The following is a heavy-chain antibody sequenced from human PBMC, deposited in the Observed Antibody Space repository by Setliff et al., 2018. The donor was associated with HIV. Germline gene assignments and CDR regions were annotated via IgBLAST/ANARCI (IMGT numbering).Heavy chain of an antibody. CDR2: IIPIFGTA. J-gene: IGHJ3*02. V-gene: IGHV1-69*13. Sequence: SVKVSCKASGGTFSSYAISWVRQAPGQGLEWMGGIIPIFGTANYAQKFQGRVTITADESTSTAYMELNSLRSEDTAVYYCARDRSNYVGLDAFDIWGQGTMVTVSS. D-gene: IGHD4-4*01. CDR1: GGTFSSYA. CDR3: ARDRSNYVGLDAFDI.